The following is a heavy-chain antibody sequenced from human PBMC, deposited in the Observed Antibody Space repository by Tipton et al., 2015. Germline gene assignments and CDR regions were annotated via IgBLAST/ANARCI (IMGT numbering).Heavy chain of an antibody. V-gene: IGHV4-59*01. D-gene: IGHD3-16*01. CDR2: FYYSGGT. Sequence: TLSLTCTVSGGSIRSYYWSWIRQPPGKGLEWIGFFYYSGGTNYYPSLRSRATISVDTSKNQFSLKLNSVTAADTAVYYCARGSFREPFDIWGQGTMVTASS. CDR3: ARGSFREPFDI. J-gene: IGHJ3*02. CDR1: GGSIRSYY.